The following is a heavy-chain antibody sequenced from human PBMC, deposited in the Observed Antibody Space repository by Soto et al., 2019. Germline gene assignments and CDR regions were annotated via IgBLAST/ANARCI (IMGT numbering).Heavy chain of an antibody. CDR1: GGSISSYY. Sequence: SETLSLTCTVSGGSISSYYYNWIRQPPAKGLEWIGSIYYSGSTNYNPSLKSRVTISVDTSKNQFSLKLSSVTAADTAVYYCARQVAYYYDSSGYVDYWGQGTLVTVSS. V-gene: IGHV4-59*08. D-gene: IGHD3-22*01. CDR2: IYYSGST. J-gene: IGHJ4*02. CDR3: ARQVAYYYDSSGYVDY.